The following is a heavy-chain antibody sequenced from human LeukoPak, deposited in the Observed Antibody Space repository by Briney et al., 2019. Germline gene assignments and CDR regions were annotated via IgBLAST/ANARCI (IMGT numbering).Heavy chain of an antibody. D-gene: IGHD2-2*01. V-gene: IGHV3-23*01. J-gene: IGHJ4*02. Sequence: GGSLRPSCAASGFTFSSYAMSWVRQAPGKGLEWVSAISGSGGSTYYADSVKGRFTISRDNSKNTLYLQMNSLRAEDTAVYYCAKVMSSTRFPYFDYWGQGTLVTVSS. CDR1: GFTFSSYA. CDR2: ISGSGGST. CDR3: AKVMSSTRFPYFDY.